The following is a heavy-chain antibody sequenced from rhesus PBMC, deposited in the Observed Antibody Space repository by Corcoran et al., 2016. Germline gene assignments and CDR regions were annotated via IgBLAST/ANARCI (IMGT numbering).Heavy chain of an antibody. Sequence: QLQLQESGPGLVKPSETLSLTCAVSGGSISSSNWWSWIRQPSGKGLEWIGRISGSGGSTSDNPSLKRRVTISKDTSKNQFSLKLSSVTAADTAVYYCARDWYWGDFNRFDVWGPGVLVTVSS. J-gene: IGHJ5-1*01. D-gene: IGHD3-34*01. V-gene: IGHV4-57*02. CDR1: GGSISSSNW. CDR2: ISGSGGST. CDR3: ARDWYWGDFNRFDV.